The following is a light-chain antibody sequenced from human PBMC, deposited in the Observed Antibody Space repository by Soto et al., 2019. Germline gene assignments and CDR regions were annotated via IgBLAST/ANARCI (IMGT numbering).Light chain of an antibody. J-gene: IGKJ2*01. Sequence: AIQMTQSPSSLSACVGDRVNITCRASQDIRNDLGWYQQKPGKAPKLLIYGASSLQSGVPSRFAGSGSGTDFSLTISSLQPEDFATYYCLQDYNHPYTFGQGTKLEIK. CDR2: GAS. V-gene: IGKV1-6*01. CDR1: QDIRND. CDR3: LQDYNHPYT.